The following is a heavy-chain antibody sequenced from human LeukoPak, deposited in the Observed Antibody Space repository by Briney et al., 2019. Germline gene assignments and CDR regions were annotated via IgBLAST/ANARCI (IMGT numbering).Heavy chain of an antibody. CDR2: IKSKAHGETT. CDR3: TTILFDYGDYFDY. J-gene: IGHJ4*02. V-gene: IGHV3-15*01. D-gene: IGHD4-17*01. CDR1: GFTFKKGW. Sequence: GVSLTLSCAASGFTFKKGWMRCVREAPGGGVEWFGRIKSKAHGETTDYAAPVKYRFTISRDDSKNTLYLQMNSLKTEDTAVYYCTTILFDYGDYFDYWGQGTLVTVSS.